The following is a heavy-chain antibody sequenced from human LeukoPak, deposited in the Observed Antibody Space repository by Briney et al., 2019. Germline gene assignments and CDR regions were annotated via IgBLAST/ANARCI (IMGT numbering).Heavy chain of an antibody. V-gene: IGHV1-8*01. CDR3: ARVYDFWSGYYDWFDP. CDR1: GYTFTSYD. Sequence: ASVKVSCKASGYTFTSYDINWVRQATGHGLEWMGWMNPNSGNTGYAQKFQGRVTMTRNTSISTAYMELSSLRSEDTAVYYCARVYDFWSGYYDWFDPWGQGTLVTVSS. J-gene: IGHJ5*02. D-gene: IGHD3-3*01. CDR2: MNPNSGNT.